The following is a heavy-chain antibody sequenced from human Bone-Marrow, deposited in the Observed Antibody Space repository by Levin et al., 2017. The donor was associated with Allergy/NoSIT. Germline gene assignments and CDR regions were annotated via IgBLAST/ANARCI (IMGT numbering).Heavy chain of an antibody. Sequence: NPSETLSLTCTVSGGSISSYYWSWIRQPPGKGLEWIGYIFYSGYTNYNPSLKSRVTISVDTSKNQFSLNLNSVTTADTAVYFCARAAVSGTPWSGSDIWGQGTMVAVSS. D-gene: IGHD6-19*01. CDR2: IFYSGYT. CDR1: GGSISSYY. J-gene: IGHJ3*02. V-gene: IGHV4-59*01. CDR3: ARAAVSGTPWSGSDI.